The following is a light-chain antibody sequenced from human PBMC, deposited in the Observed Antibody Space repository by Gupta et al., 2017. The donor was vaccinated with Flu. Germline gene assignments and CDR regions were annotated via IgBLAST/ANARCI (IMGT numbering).Light chain of an antibody. J-gene: IGLJ3*02. CDR1: TGAVTSGHY. CDR3: LLSYSGSWV. Sequence: QAVVTQEPSLTVSPGGTVTLTCGSSTGAVTSGHYPYWFQQKPGHAPRTLIYDTSNKHSWTPARFSGSLLGGKAALTLSGAQPEDEANYYCLLSYSGSWVFGGGTKLTVL. CDR2: DTS. V-gene: IGLV7-46*01.